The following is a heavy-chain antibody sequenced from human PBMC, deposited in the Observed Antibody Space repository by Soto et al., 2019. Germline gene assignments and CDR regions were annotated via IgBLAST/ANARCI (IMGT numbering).Heavy chain of an antibody. D-gene: IGHD1-7*01. Sequence: PGGSLRLSCAASGFTFSSYSMNWVRQAPGKGLEWVSSISSSSSYIYYADSVKGRFTISRDNDKNSLYLQMNSLRVDDTDVYYCTRAPPTDWQLLPGAFDVWGLGQTVTVSS. CDR2: ISSSSSYI. J-gene: IGHJ3*01. V-gene: IGHV3-21*04. CDR3: TRAPPTDWQLLPGAFDV. CDR1: GFTFSSYS.